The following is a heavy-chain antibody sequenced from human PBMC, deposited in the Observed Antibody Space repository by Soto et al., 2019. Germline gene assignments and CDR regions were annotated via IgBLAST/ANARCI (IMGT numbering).Heavy chain of an antibody. CDR1: GDSVSSNSAA. CDR3: ARGQWELPSRGKYYFDY. J-gene: IGHJ4*02. V-gene: IGHV6-1*01. Sequence: SQTLSLTCAISGDSVSSNSAAWNWIRQSPSRGLEWLGRTYYRSKWYNDYAVSVKSRITINPDTSKNQFSLQLNSVTPEDTAVYYCARGQWELPSRGKYYFDYWGQGTLVTVSS. CDR2: TYYRSKWYN. D-gene: IGHD1-26*01.